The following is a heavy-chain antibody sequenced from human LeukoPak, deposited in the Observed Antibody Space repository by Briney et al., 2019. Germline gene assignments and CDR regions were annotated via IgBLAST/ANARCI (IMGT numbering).Heavy chain of an antibody. D-gene: IGHD2-15*01. CDR1: GGSLRSSSYY. Sequence: PSETLSLTCTVSGGSLRSSSYYWSWIRQPSGKGLEWIGRIYTSGSTNYNPSLKSRVTMSVDTSKNQFSLKLSSVTAADTAVYYCASVAYYYYYMDVWGKGTTVTVSS. V-gene: IGHV4-61*02. CDR3: ASVAYYYYYMDV. CDR2: IYTSGST. J-gene: IGHJ6*03.